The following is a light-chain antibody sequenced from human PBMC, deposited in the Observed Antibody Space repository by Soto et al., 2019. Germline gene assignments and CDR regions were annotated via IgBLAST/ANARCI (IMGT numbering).Light chain of an antibody. CDR3: SSYTSGSTYV. J-gene: IGLJ1*01. V-gene: IGLV2-14*01. Sequence: QSALTQPASVSGSPGQSITISCTGTSSDVGGYRYVSWYQQHPVKAPKLMIYEVSNRPSGVSNRFSGSKSGNTASLTISGLQAEDEADYYCSSYTSGSTYVFGTGTQLTVL. CDR1: SSDVGGYRY. CDR2: EVS.